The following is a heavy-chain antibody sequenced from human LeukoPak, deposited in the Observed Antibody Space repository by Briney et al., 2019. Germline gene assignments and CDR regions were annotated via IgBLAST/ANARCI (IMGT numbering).Heavy chain of an antibody. CDR3: ARDSLNRRGYGDSRWYYYYYMDV. Sequence: ASVKVSCKTSGYTFGSYGITWVRQAPGQGLEWMGWISGYNGNTNYAQKFQGRVTMTRDMSTSTVYMELRSLRSEDTAVYYCARDSLNRRGYGDSRWYYYYYMDVWGKGTTVTVSS. J-gene: IGHJ6*03. D-gene: IGHD4-17*01. CDR2: ISGYNGNT. V-gene: IGHV1-18*01. CDR1: GYTFGSYG.